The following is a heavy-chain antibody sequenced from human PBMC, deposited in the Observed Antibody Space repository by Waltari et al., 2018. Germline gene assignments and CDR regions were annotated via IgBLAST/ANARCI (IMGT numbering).Heavy chain of an antibody. CDR1: EYTFTRYA. J-gene: IGHJ5*02. V-gene: IGHV1-3*01. CDR2: INAANGNT. D-gene: IGHD3-10*01. Sequence: QVHLVQSGAEVTRLGASVKVSCKASEYTFTRYAIHWVRQAPGQRLEWMGWINAANGNTKYSEKFQGGVTFTRDTSASTAYMELSSLKSEDTAVYYCARNLGGFDPWGQGTLVIVSS. CDR3: ARNLGGFDP.